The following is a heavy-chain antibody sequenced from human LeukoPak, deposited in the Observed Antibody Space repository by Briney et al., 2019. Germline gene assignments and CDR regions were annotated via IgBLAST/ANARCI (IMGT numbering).Heavy chain of an antibody. Sequence: GSSVKVSCKASGGTFSSYAISWVRQAPGQGLEWMGGIIPIFGTANYAQKFQGRVTITADESTSTAYMELSSLRSEDTAVYYCARGEWYYGSGSYHYYYYYYMDVWGKGTTVTVSS. CDR3: ARGEWYYGSGSYHYYYYYYMDV. V-gene: IGHV1-69*01. CDR2: IIPIFGTA. J-gene: IGHJ6*03. CDR1: GGTFSSYA. D-gene: IGHD3-10*01.